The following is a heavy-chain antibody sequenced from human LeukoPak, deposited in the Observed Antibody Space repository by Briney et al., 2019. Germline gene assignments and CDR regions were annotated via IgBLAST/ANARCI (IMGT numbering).Heavy chain of an antibody. CDR2: IYTSGST. Sequence: SETLSLTRTVSGGSISSYYWSWIRQPAGKGLEWIGRIYTSGSTNYNPSLKSRVTMSVDTSKNQFSLKLSSVTAADTAVYYCARDRVTIFGVVIIRRDYWGQGTLVTVSS. D-gene: IGHD3-3*01. CDR1: GGSISSYY. V-gene: IGHV4-4*07. CDR3: ARDRVTIFGVVIIRRDY. J-gene: IGHJ4*02.